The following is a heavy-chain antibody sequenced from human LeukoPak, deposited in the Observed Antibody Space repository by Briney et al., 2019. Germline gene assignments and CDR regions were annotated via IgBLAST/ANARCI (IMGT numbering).Heavy chain of an antibody. V-gene: IGHV3-33*01. CDR1: GFIFSHYA. J-gene: IGHJ4*02. D-gene: IGHD4-11*01. CDR2: IWSDGTNR. CDR3: ARDAQRGFDYSNSLQY. Sequence: GGSLRLSCAASGFIFSHYALHWVRQARGKGLEWVAVIWSDGTNRYYGDSVKGRFSISRDDSQKRVFLQMNNLRADDTAVYSCARDAQRGFDYSNSLQYWGQGALVTVSS.